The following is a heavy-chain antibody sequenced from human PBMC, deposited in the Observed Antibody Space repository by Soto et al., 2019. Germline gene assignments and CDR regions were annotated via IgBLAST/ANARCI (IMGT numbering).Heavy chain of an antibody. Sequence: EVQLLESGGGVVQPGGSLRLSCAASGFTFRNFVMSWVRQAPGKGLEWVSAIRATGCETFYADSVKGRFTISRHNSKNMLYLQSDSLRDVDTALYFCAQDRGWGVVSPSHDSWGQGTLVTVSS. CDR3: AQDRGWGVVSPSHDS. CDR2: IRATGCET. V-gene: IGHV3-23*01. D-gene: IGHD2-15*01. J-gene: IGHJ4*02. CDR1: GFTFRNFV.